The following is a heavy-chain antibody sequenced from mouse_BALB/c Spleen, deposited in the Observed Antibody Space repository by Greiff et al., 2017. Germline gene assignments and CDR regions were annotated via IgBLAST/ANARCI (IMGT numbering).Heavy chain of an antibody. V-gene: IGHV1-14*01. CDR3: ARPSTMITTGFAY. CDR2: INPYNDGT. D-gene: IGHD2-4*01. J-gene: IGHJ3*01. Sequence: VQLKESGPELVKPGASVKMSCKASGFTFTSYVMHWVKQKPGQGLEWIGYINPYNDGTKYNEKFKGKATLTSDKSSSTAYMELSSLTSEDSAVYYYARPSTMITTGFAYWGQGTLVTVSA. CDR1: GFTFTSYV.